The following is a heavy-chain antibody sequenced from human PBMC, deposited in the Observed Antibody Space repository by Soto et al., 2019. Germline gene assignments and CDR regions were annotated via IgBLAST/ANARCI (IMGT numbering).Heavy chain of an antibody. V-gene: IGHV4-39*01. D-gene: IGHD6-19*01. CDR1: GGSISGSHYH. Sequence: PSETLSLTCAVSGGSISGSHYHWGWIRQPPGKGLEWIGSIHYTGKDYYNPSLRSRVTIYVDTSKNEFSLNLNSVTAADTAVYYCAITPGIEVAGPEDWGQGTLVTVSS. CDR3: AITPGIEVAGPED. CDR2: IHYTGKD. J-gene: IGHJ4*02.